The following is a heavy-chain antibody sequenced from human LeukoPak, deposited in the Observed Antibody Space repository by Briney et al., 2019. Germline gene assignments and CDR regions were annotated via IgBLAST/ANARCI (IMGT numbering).Heavy chain of an antibody. CDR3: ARPTEYYSSRGWFDP. J-gene: IGHJ5*02. D-gene: IGHD6-13*01. CDR1: GYTFTGYY. V-gene: IGHV1-2*02. CDR2: IHPNSGGT. Sequence: ASVKVSCKASGYTFTGYYMHWVRQAPGQGLEWIGWIHPNSGGTNYAQNFQGRVTMTRDTSISTAYMELSRLRSDDTAVYYCARPTEYYSSRGWFDPWGQGTLVTVSS.